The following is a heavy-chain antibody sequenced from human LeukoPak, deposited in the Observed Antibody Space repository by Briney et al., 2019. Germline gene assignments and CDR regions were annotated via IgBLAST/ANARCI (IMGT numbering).Heavy chain of an antibody. CDR1: GYTFTNYY. D-gene: IGHD1-26*01. Sequence: ASVKVSCKASGYTFTNYYLHWVRHAPGQGLEWMGIINPSGGSTTYARTFQGRVTMIRDKSTSTVYMERSSRRSDDTAVYYCARADQGMMGARLGYWGQGTRVNVS. CDR2: INPSGGST. V-gene: IGHV1-46*01. J-gene: IGHJ4*02. CDR3: ARADQGMMGARLGY.